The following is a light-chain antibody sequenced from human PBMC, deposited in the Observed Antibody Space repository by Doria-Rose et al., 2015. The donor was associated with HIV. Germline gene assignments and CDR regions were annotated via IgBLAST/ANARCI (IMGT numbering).Light chain of an antibody. J-gene: IGLJ1*01. CDR2: EVN. CDR1: SSDVGSYND. CDR3: CTYASSTTLI. V-gene: IGLV2-23*02. Sequence: QSALIQPASVSGSPGRSITISCTGTSSDVGSYNDVSWYQQYPGKAPKVMIYEVNKRPSGVSNRFSGSKSGNTASLTISRLQAEDEADYYCCTYASSTTLIFGTGTEVTVL.